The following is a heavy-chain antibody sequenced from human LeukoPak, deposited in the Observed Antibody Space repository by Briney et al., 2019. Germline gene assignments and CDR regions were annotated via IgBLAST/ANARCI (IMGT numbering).Heavy chain of an antibody. CDR3: ARGSSGYLYELPDY. V-gene: IGHV3-48*01. CDR2: ISSSSTM. CDR1: GFTFSSYI. Sequence: PGGSLRLSCAASGFTFSSYIMGWVRQAPGKGLEWVSYISSSSTMYYADSVRGRFTISRDNAKNSLYLQMNSLRAEDTAVYYCARGSSGYLYELPDYWGQGTLVTVSS. J-gene: IGHJ4*02. D-gene: IGHD3-22*01.